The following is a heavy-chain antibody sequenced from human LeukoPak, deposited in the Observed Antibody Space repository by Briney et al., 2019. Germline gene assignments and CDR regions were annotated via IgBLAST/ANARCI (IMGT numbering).Heavy chain of an antibody. CDR1: GYTFTSYD. D-gene: IGHD6-13*01. J-gene: IGHJ4*02. Sequence: GASVKVSCKASGYTFTSYDINWVRQAPGQGLEWMGWMNPNSGNTDYAQKFQGRVTMTRNTSISTAYMELSSLRSEDTAVYYCARAGARQIAAVGYWGQGTLVTVSS. CDR3: ARAGARQIAAVGY. CDR2: MNPNSGNT. V-gene: IGHV1-8*01.